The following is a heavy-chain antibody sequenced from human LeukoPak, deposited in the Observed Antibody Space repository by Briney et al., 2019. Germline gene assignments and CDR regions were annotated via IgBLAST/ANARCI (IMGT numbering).Heavy chain of an antibody. D-gene: IGHD1-1*01. J-gene: IGHJ4*02. CDR3: AKFRGSERTVIDY. Sequence: GGSLRLSCAASGFTFSSYAMSWVRQAPGKGLEWVSTITASGGSSYYADSVKGRFTIPRDNSKNTLYLQMDSLRAEDTAIYYCAKFRGSERTVIDYWGQGTLVTVSS. V-gene: IGHV3-23*01. CDR2: ITASGGSS. CDR1: GFTFSSYA.